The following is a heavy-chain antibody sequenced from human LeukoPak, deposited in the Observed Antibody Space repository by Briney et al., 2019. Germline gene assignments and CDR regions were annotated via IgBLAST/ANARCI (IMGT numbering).Heavy chain of an antibody. CDR3: AKDQRPIVVPAAMGY. V-gene: IGHV3-30*18. D-gene: IGHD2-2*01. CDR2: ISYDGSNK. CDR1: GFTFSSYG. J-gene: IGHJ4*02. Sequence: GRSLRLSCAASGFTFSSYGMHWVRQAPGKGLEWVAVISYDGSNKYYADSVKGRFTISRDNSKNTLYLQMNSLRAEDTAVYYCAKDQRPIVVPAAMGYWGQGTLVTVSS.